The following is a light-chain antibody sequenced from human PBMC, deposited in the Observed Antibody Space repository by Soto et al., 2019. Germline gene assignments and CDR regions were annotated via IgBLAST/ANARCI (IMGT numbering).Light chain of an antibody. CDR2: SAS. V-gene: IGKV3-15*01. CDR3: QQYKNWPL. Sequence: EIVMTQSPATLSVSPGERATLSCRASQSVSIDLAWYQQKPGQAPRLLIYSASRGATGFPARFSGSGFGTEFTLTISSLQSEDFAVYYCQQYKNWPLFGQGTRLEIK. J-gene: IGKJ5*01. CDR1: QSVSID.